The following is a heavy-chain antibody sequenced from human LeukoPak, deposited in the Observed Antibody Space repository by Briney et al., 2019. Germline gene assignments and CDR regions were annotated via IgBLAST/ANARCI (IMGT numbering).Heavy chain of an antibody. D-gene: IGHD6-13*01. Sequence: PGGSLRLSCAASGFIFNTYSMNWVRQAPGKGLEWVSSISSSSTYIYTADSVKGRFTTSRDNAKNSLDLQMNSLKAEDTAVYYCATPAAGPGAEYSQYWGQGTLVIVSS. CDR1: GFIFNTYS. V-gene: IGHV3-21*01. CDR3: ATPAAGPGAEYSQY. CDR2: ISSSSTYI. J-gene: IGHJ1*01.